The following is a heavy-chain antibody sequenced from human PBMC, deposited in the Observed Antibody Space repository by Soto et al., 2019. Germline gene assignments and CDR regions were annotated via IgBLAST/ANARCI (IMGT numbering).Heavy chain of an antibody. Sequence: PGGSLRLSCQASGFNFDNYGMHWVRQAPGKGLEWVAVITYDGSFKYYADSVKGRFTISRDNSKNTLSLHLNTLKPEDTAVYHWAKDRLGGTFDTPLAFWGQGTLVTVSS. CDR3: AKDRLGGTFDTPLAF. V-gene: IGHV3-30*18. J-gene: IGHJ4*02. CDR1: GFNFDNYG. CDR2: ITYDGSFK. D-gene: IGHD3-16*01.